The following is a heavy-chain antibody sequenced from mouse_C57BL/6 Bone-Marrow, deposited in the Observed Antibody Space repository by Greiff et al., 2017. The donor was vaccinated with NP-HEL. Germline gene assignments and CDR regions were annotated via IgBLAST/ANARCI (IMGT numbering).Heavy chain of an antibody. CDR2: IYPRSGNT. J-gene: IGHJ4*01. V-gene: IGHV1-81*01. CDR1: GYTFTSYG. CDR3: ARYGKGYAMDY. D-gene: IGHD2-1*01. Sequence: VQLQQSGAELARPGASVKLSCKASGYTFTSYGISWVKQRPGQGLEWIGEIYPRSGNTYYNEKFKGKATLTADKSSSTAYMELRSLTSEDSAVYFCARYGKGYAMDYWGQGTSVTVSS.